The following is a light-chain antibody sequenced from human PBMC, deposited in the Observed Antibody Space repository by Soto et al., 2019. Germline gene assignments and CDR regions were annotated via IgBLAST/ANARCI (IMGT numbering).Light chain of an antibody. V-gene: IGLV2-14*01. CDR3: SSYTTTGTLVV. CDR2: EGA. J-gene: IGLJ3*02. Sequence: QSVLTQPASVSGSPGQSITISCSGSGSDIGTYNFVSWYQHHPGRAPKLIISEGANRPSGVSDRFSGSKSGSLASLTISGLQADDEAVYYCSSYTTTGTLVVFGVGTKLTVL. CDR1: GSDIGTYNF.